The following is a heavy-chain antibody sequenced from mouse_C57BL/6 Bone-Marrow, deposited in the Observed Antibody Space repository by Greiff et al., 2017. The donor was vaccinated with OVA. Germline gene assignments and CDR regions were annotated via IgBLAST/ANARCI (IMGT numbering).Heavy chain of an antibody. CDR2: IDPENGDT. D-gene: IGHD2-1*01. J-gene: IGHJ2*01. Sequence: EVQLQQSGAELVRPGASVKLSCTASGFNIKDDYMHLVKQRPEHGLEWIGWIDPENGDTEYASKFQGKATITADTSSNTAYLQLSSLTSEDTAVYYCTTYGNYPYYFDYWGQVTTLTVSS. CDR1: GFNIKDDY. CDR3: TTYGNYPYYFDY. V-gene: IGHV14-4*01.